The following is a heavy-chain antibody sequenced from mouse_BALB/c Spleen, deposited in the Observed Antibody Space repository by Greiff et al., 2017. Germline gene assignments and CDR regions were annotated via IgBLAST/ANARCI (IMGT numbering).Heavy chain of an antibody. Sequence: VQLKESGPSLVKPSQTLSLTCSVTGDSITSGYWNWIRKFPGNKLEYMGYISYSGSTYYNPSLKSRISITRDTSKNQYYLQLNSVTTEDTATYYCARGGYYGNYAYFDVWGAGTTVTVAS. CDR3: ARGGYYGNYAYFDV. CDR2: ISYSGST. D-gene: IGHD2-1*01. CDR1: GDSITSGY. V-gene: IGHV3-8*02. J-gene: IGHJ1*01.